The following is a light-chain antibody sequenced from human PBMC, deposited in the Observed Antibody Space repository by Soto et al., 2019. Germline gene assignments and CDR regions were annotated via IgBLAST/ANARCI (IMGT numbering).Light chain of an antibody. CDR2: YAS. CDR3: QQRSNWPGT. V-gene: IGKV3-11*01. CDR1: QSVSSY. Sequence: EIVLTQSPATLSLSPGERATLSCRASQSVSSYLAWYQQKPCQAPRLLIYYASNRATGIPARFSGSGSGTDFTLTISSLEPEDFAVYYCQQRSNWPGTFGQGTKLEIK. J-gene: IGKJ2*01.